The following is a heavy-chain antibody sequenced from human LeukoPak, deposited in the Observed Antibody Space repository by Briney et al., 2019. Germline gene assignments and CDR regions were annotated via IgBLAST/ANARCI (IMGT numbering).Heavy chain of an antibody. CDR3: TRPYCGGDCPTFDY. D-gene: IGHD2-21*02. Sequence: PGGSLRLSCVDSGFTFSSHWMSWVRQAPGKGLEWVGFIRSKAYGGRTEYAASVKGRFTISRDDSKSIAYLQMNSLKTEDTAVYYCTRPYCGGDCPTFDYWGQGTLVTVSS. CDR1: GFTFSSHW. CDR2: IRSKAYGGRT. J-gene: IGHJ4*02. V-gene: IGHV3-49*04.